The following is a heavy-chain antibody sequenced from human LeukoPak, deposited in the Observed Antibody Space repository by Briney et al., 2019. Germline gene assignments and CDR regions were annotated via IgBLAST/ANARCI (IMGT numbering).Heavy chain of an antibody. Sequence: GGSLKLSCAASGFTSSPDWMSWVRQGPGKGLEWLACIKRNGHEKYYADSVRGRFTISRDDAGNSLHLQMNSLRVEDTALYYCAALDAPTLHAAYWGQGSLVTVS. CDR3: AALDAPTLHAAY. D-gene: IGHD5-24*01. J-gene: IGHJ4*02. V-gene: IGHV3-7*01. CDR2: IKRNGHEK. CDR1: GFTSSPDW.